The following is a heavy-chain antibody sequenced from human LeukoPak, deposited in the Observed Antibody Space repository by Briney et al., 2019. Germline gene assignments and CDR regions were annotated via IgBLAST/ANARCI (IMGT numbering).Heavy chain of an antibody. J-gene: IGHJ4*02. CDR3: ARVESGSCSSTRCRSIDY. V-gene: IGHV3-74*01. D-gene: IGHD2-2*01. Sequence: PGGSLTLSCAASGFTFSNYWLHWVRQTPGKGLVWVSRINTYGSTTHYADSVKGRFTISRDNAKNTLYVQMNSLRVEDTAVYYCARVESGSCSSTRCRSIDYWGQGTLVTGSS. CDR1: GFTFSNYW. CDR2: INTYGSTT.